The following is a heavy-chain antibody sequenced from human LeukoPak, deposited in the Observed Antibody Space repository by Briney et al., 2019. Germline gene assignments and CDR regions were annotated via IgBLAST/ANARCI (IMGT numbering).Heavy chain of an antibody. CDR1: GFTFSNYN. V-gene: IGHV3-30*19. J-gene: IGHJ4*02. Sequence: GGSLRLSCAVSGFTFSNYNMQWVRQAPGKGLEWVAVISHDGSNKYYADSVKGRFTISRDNSKNTLYLQMNSLRAEDTAVYYCASGYYYDSSGYFDYWGQGTLVTVSS. D-gene: IGHD3-22*01. CDR3: ASGYYYDSSGYFDY. CDR2: ISHDGSNK.